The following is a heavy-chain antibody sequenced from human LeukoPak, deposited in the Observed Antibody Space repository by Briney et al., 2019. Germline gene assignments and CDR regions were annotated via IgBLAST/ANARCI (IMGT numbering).Heavy chain of an antibody. V-gene: IGHV1-2*02. D-gene: IGHD3-10*01. Sequence: GASVKVSCKASGYTFTGYYMHWVRQAPGQGLEWMGWINPNSGGTNYAQKFQGRVTMTRDTSIRTAYMELSRLRSADPAVYYCARVLVVRGDTPIDYWGQGTLVTVSS. CDR3: ARVLVVRGDTPIDY. J-gene: IGHJ4*02. CDR1: GYTFTGYY. CDR2: INPNSGGT.